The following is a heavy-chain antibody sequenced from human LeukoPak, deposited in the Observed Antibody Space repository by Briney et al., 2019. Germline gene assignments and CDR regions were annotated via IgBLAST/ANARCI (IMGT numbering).Heavy chain of an antibody. D-gene: IGHD3-10*01. V-gene: IGHV1-69*13. CDR2: IIPIFGTA. CDR1: GGTFSSYA. CDR3: ASSRDYYGSGSYFRGFDP. Sequence: GASVKVSCKASGGTFSSYAISWVRQAPGQGLEWMGGIIPIFGTANYAQKFQGRVTITADESTSTDYMELSSLRSEDTAVYYCASSRDYYGSGSYFRGFDPWGQGTLVTVSS. J-gene: IGHJ5*02.